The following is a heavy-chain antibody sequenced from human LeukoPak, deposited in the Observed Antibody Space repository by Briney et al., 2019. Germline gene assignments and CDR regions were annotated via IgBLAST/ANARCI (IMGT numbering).Heavy chain of an antibody. Sequence: IPSETLSLTCAVYGGSFSGYYWSWIRQPPGKGLEWIGEINHSGSTNYNPSLKSRVTISVDTSKNQFSLKLSSVTAADTAVYYCARGDWGFPFDYWGQGTLVTVSS. D-gene: IGHD3-9*01. V-gene: IGHV4-34*01. CDR2: INHSGST. CDR3: ARGDWGFPFDY. CDR1: GGSFSGYY. J-gene: IGHJ4*02.